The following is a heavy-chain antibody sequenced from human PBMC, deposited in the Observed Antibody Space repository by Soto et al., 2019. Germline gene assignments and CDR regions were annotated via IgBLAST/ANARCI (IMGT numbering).Heavy chain of an antibody. J-gene: IGHJ6*02. Sequence: HPGWSLRLSCAASGFTVSSNYMSWVRQAPGKGLEWVSVIYSGGSTYYADSVKGRFTISRDNSKNTLYLQMNSLRAEDTAVYYCARDRGSVYYYDSGMDGWVQGTTVTVSS. CDR1: GFTVSSNY. D-gene: IGHD2-15*01. CDR2: IYSGGST. V-gene: IGHV3-53*01. CDR3: ARDRGSVYYYDSGMDG.